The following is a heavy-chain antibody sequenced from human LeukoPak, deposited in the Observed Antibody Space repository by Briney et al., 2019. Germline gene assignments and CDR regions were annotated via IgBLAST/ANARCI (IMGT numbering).Heavy chain of an antibody. J-gene: IGHJ3*02. V-gene: IGHV4-39*07. D-gene: IGHD3-22*01. CDR3: ARGSNNYDNQWLWSLLVAFDI. CDR2: IYYSGST. Sequence: SETLSLTCTVSGGSISSSSYYWGWIRQPPGKGLEWIGSIYYSGSTYYNPSLKSRVTISVDTSKNQFSLKLSSVTAADTAVYYCARGSNNYDNQWLWSLLVAFDIWGQGTMVTVSS. CDR1: GGSISSSSYY.